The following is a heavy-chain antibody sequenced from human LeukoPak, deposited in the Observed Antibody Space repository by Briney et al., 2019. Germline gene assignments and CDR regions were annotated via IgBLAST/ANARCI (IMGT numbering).Heavy chain of an antibody. Sequence: SGTLSLTCTVSGGSISSYYWSWIRQPPGKGLEWIGYIYYSGSTNYNPSLKSRVTISVDTSKNQFSLKLSSVTAADTAMYYCARGGTVVSFSFDYWGQGTLVTVSS. CDR1: GGSISSYY. V-gene: IGHV4-59*01. D-gene: IGHD2-15*01. CDR2: IYYSGST. J-gene: IGHJ4*02. CDR3: ARGGTVVSFSFDY.